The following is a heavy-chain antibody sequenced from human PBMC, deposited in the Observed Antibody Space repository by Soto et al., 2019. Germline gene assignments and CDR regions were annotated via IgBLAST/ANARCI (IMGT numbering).Heavy chain of an antibody. Sequence: GSLRLSCAASGFTFSSYGMIWVRQAPGKGLEWVANIKQDGSEKYYVDSVKGRFTISRDNAKNSLYLQMNSLRAEDTAVYYCASNLLDNWFDPWGQGTLVTVSS. CDR3: ASNLLDNWFDP. CDR2: IKQDGSEK. V-gene: IGHV3-7*01. D-gene: IGHD2-15*01. CDR1: GFTFSSYG. J-gene: IGHJ5*02.